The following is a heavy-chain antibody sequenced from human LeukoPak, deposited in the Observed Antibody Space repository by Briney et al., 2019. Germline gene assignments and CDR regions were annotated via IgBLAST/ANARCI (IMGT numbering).Heavy chain of an antibody. CDR1: GFTFSSYG. V-gene: IGHV3-23*01. J-gene: IGHJ4*02. Sequence: GGSLRLSCAASGFTFSSYGMHWVRQAPGKGLEWVSAISGSGNSTYYADSVKGRFTISRDNSKNTLYLQMNSLRAEDTAVYYCAQLTGYYMPFLAYWGQGTLVTVSS. D-gene: IGHD3-9*01. CDR2: ISGSGNST. CDR3: AQLTGYYMPFLAY.